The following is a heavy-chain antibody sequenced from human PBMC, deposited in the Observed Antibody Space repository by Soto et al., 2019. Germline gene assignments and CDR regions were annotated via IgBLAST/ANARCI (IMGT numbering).Heavy chain of an antibody. CDR2: IYYSGST. Sequence: SETLSLTCTVSGGSISSSDYYWGWIRQPPGKGLEWIGNIYYSGSTNYNPSLKSRVTISVDKSKNQFSLKLSSVTAADTAVYYCARGTKTIFGVVTHPFYFDYWGQGTLVTVSS. CDR1: GGSISSSDYY. V-gene: IGHV4-39*07. CDR3: ARGTKTIFGVVTHPFYFDY. J-gene: IGHJ4*02. D-gene: IGHD3-3*01.